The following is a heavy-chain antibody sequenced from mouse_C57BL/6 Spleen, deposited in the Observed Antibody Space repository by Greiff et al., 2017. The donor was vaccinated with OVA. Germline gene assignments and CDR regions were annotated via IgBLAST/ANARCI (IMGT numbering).Heavy chain of an antibody. J-gene: IGHJ2*01. CDR2: IDPSDSYT. CDR1: GYTFTSYW. Sequence: VQLQQPGAELVMPGASVKLSCKASGYTFTSYWMHWVKQRPGQGLEWIGEIDPSDSYTNYNQKFKGKSTLTVDKSSSTAYMQLSRRTSEDSAVYYCARVHDGYFDYWGQGTTLTVSS. V-gene: IGHV1-69*01. CDR3: ARVHDGYFDY. D-gene: IGHD2-3*01.